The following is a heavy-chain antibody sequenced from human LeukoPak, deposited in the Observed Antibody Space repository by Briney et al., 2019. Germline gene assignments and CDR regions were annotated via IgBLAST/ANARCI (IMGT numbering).Heavy chain of an antibody. Sequence: SETLSLTCTVSGGSISSSSYYWGWLRQPPGKGLEWIGSIYYSGSNYYNPSLKSRVTISVDTSKNQCSLKLSSVTAADTAVYYCASNTDYYYYYMDVWGKGTTVTISS. D-gene: IGHD5-18*01. V-gene: IGHV4-39*07. CDR3: ASNTDYYYYYMDV. J-gene: IGHJ6*03. CDR1: GGSISSSSYY. CDR2: IYYSGSN.